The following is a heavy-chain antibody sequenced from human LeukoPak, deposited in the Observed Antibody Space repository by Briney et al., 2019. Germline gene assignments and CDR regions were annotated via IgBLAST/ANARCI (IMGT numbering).Heavy chain of an antibody. D-gene: IGHD6-6*01. CDR3: AREASFIAAEPYYYYGMDV. V-gene: IGHV1-2*02. Sequence: ASVKVSCKASGYTFTGYYMHWVRQAPGQGLEWMGWINPNSGGTNYAQKFQDRVTMTRDTSISTAYMEPSRLRSDDTAVYYCAREASFIAAEPYYYYGMDVWGQGTTVTVSS. CDR2: INPNSGGT. CDR1: GYTFTGYY. J-gene: IGHJ6*02.